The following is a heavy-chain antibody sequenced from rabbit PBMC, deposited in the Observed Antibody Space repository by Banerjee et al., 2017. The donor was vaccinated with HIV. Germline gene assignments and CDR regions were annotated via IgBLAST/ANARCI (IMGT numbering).Heavy chain of an antibody. CDR1: GFSFSSSYY. CDR2: IYGGSSDNT. D-gene: IGHD7-1*01. J-gene: IGHJ4*01. CDR3: ARDLTGVTGWNFNL. V-gene: IGHV1S45*01. Sequence: QEQLEESGGDLVKPGASLTLTCTASGFSFSSSYYMCWVRQAPGKGLEWIACIYGGSSDNTYYASWAKGRFTISKTSSTTVTLQMTSLTAADTATYFCARDLTGVTGWNFNLWGPGTLVTVS.